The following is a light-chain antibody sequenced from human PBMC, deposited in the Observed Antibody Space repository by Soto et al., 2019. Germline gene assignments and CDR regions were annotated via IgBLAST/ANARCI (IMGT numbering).Light chain of an antibody. CDR1: QGIGTA. CDR2: DAS. Sequence: EIVLTQSPATLSLSPGEGATLSCRASQGIGTALAWYQQKPGQTPRLLIYDASTRATGVPARFSGSGSGTQFILTINSLQSEDFAVYYCQRYSDWPLTFGGGNKVESK. CDR3: QRYSDWPLT. J-gene: IGKJ4*01. V-gene: IGKV3-15*01.